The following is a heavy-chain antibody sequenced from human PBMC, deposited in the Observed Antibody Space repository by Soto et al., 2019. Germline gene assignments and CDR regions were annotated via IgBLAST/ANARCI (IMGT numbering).Heavy chain of an antibody. D-gene: IGHD6-19*01. J-gene: IGHJ4*02. CDR3: AKGSTPQWLVHHFDY. CDR2: ISWNSGSI. Sequence: GGSRRLPFAASGLALPAYATPWVRQAPGKGLEWVSGISWNSGSIGYADSVKGRFTISRDNAKNSLYLQMNSLRAEDTALYYCAKGSTPQWLVHHFDYWGQGTLVTVSS. V-gene: IGHV3-9*01. CDR1: GLALPAYA.